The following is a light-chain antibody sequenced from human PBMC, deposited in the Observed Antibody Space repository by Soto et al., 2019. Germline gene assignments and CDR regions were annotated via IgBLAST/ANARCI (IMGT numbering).Light chain of an antibody. V-gene: IGLV2-14*01. Sequence: QSALTQPASVSGSPGQSITISCTGSSSDIGAFNYDAWYQQHPGKAPKLIIHGVTNRPSGVSSRFSGSKSDYTASLTISGLQAEDEADYYCSSYTTAFFYVFGTGTKLTVL. CDR2: GVT. CDR3: SSYTTAFFYV. CDR1: SSDIGAFNY. J-gene: IGLJ1*01.